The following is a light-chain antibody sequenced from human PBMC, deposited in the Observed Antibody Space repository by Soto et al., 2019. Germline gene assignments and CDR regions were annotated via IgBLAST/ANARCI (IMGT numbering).Light chain of an antibody. CDR3: QQRSNGIT. CDR1: QSISKF. V-gene: IGKV3-11*01. CDR2: EAS. Sequence: IVLTQSPANLSLSPGDRATLSCKASQSISKFLAWYQQKPGQSPRLLMYEASNRATAIPARFSGSGSGTDFTLTISSLEPEDFAVYYCQQRSNGITFGQGTRLEIK. J-gene: IGKJ5*01.